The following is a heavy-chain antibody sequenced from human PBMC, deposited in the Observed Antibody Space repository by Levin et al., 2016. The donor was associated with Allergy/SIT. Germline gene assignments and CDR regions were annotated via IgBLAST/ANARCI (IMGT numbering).Heavy chain of an antibody. D-gene: IGHD3-10*01. CDR2: IYYSGST. CDR3: ARQGITMVRGVPYYYYGMDV. Sequence: GSLRLSCTVSGGSISSYYWSWIRQPPGKGLEWIGYIYYSGSTNYSPSLKSRVTISVDTSKNQFSLKLSSVTAADTAVYYCARQGITMVRGVPYYYYGMDVWGQGTTVTVSS. CDR1: GGSISSYY. V-gene: IGHV4-59*08. J-gene: IGHJ6*02.